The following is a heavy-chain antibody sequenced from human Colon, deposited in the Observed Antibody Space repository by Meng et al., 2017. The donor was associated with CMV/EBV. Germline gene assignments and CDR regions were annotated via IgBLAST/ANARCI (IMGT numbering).Heavy chain of an antibody. CDR1: GFNFSDYA. CDR3: AKASFYYASGSSFDF. J-gene: IGHJ4*02. V-gene: IGHV3-23*01. CDR2: ISASATGS. D-gene: IGHD3-10*01. Sequence: GESLKISCAASGFNFSDYAMAWVRQAPGKGLEWVSGISASATGSYHADSVKGRFTISRDNSKNALYLEMNSLRVEDTAKYFCAKASFYYASGSSFDFWGQGTVVTVSS.